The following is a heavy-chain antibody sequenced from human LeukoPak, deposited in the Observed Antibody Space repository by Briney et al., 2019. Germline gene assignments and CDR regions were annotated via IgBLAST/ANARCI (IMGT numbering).Heavy chain of an antibody. CDR3: ARDTYYDFWSGWEY. J-gene: IGHJ4*02. CDR1: GYTFTSYS. D-gene: IGHD3-3*01. CDR2: ISAYTGNT. V-gene: IGHV1-18*01. Sequence: ASVKVSCKASGYTFTSYSISWVRQAPGQGLEWMGWISAYTGNTKYAQKLQGRVTMTTDTSTSTAYMELTSLRSDDTAVYYCARDTYYDFWSGWEYWGQGALVTVSS.